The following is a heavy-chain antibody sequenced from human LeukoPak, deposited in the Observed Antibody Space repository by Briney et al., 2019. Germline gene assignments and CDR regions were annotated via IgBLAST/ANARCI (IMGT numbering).Heavy chain of an antibody. J-gene: IGHJ4*02. V-gene: IGHV3-33*01. CDR1: GFTFSSYG. Sequence: GGSLRLSCAASGFTFSSYGVHWVRQAPGKGLEWVAVIWYDGSNKYYADSVKGRFTISRDNSKNTLYLQMNSLRAEDTAVYYCARDGRYSGYGYFDYWGQGTLVTVSS. CDR2: IWYDGSNK. D-gene: IGHD5-12*01. CDR3: ARDGRYSGYGYFDY.